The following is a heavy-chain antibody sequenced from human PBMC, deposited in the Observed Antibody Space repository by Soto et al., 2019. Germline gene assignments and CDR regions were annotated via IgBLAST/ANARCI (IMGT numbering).Heavy chain of an antibody. CDR3: AKDLRYFDWSPIFFFGMEV. D-gene: IGHD3-9*01. J-gene: IGHJ6*02. CDR1: GFTFSSYG. CDR2: ISYDGSNK. Sequence: PGGSLRLSCAASGFTFSSYGMHWVRHSPGKGLEWVAVISYDGSNKYYADSVKGRFTISRDNSKNTLYLQMNSLRAEDTAVYYCAKDLRYFDWSPIFFFGMEVLGQVTTVTVSS. V-gene: IGHV3-30*18.